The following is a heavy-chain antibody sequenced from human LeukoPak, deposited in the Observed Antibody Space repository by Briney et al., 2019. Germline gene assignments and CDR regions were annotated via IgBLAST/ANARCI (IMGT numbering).Heavy chain of an antibody. CDR1: GFTFDDYA. CDR2: ISWNSGSI. CDR3: AEDSYSKGDY. Sequence: GRSLRLSCAASGFTFDDYAMHWVRQAPGKGLEWVSGISWNSGSIGYADSVKGRFTISRDNAKNSLYLQMNSLRAEDTGVYYCAEDSYSKGDYWGQGVLVTVSS. V-gene: IGHV3-9*01. J-gene: IGHJ4*02. D-gene: IGHD5-18*01.